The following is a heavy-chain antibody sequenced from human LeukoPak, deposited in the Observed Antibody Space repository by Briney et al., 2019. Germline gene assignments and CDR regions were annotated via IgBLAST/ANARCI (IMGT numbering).Heavy chain of an antibody. CDR3: ARQQLEDS. Sequence: GGSLRLSCAASGFTFSSYGMHWVRQAPGKGLEWVAFIQYDGSNKYYADSVKGRFTISRDNSKNTLYLQMNSLRAEDTAVYYCARQQLEDSWGQGTLVTVSS. V-gene: IGHV3-30*02. CDR1: GFTFSSYG. J-gene: IGHJ4*02. CDR2: IQYDGSNK. D-gene: IGHD6-13*01.